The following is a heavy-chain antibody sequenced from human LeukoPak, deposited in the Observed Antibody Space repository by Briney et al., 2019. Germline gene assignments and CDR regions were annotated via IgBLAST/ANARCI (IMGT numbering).Heavy chain of an antibody. Sequence: GGSLRLSCAASGFTFSSYAMSWVRQATGKGLEWVSAIGDSGGATNYADSVKGRFTISRDNSKNTLYLQMNSLRAEDTAVYYCAKRSCSGGSCNFAYWGQGTLVTVSS. J-gene: IGHJ4*02. D-gene: IGHD2-15*01. CDR2: IGDSGGAT. CDR1: GFTFSSYA. CDR3: AKRSCSGGSCNFAY. V-gene: IGHV3-23*01.